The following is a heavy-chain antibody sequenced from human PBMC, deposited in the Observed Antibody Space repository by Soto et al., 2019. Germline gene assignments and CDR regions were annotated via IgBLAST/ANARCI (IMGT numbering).Heavy chain of an antibody. J-gene: IGHJ4*02. V-gene: IGHV4-34*01. CDR1: GGSFSGYY. CDR3: ARETGTRDY. Sequence: SETLSLTCAVYGGSFSGYYCSWIRQPPGKGLEWIGEINHSGSTNYNPSLKSRVTISVDTSKNQFSLKLSSVTAADTAVYYCARETGTRDYWGQGTLVTVSS. D-gene: IGHD1-1*01. CDR2: INHSGST.